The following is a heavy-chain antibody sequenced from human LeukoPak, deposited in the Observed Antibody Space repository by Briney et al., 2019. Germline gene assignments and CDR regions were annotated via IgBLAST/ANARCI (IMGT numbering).Heavy chain of an antibody. V-gene: IGHV3-33*06. CDR3: AKDAQRGFDYSNSLDN. CDR1: GFTFSHYG. D-gene: IGHD4-11*01. Sequence: GRSLRLSCATSGFTFSHYGMHWVRQAPGKGLEWVAVIWTDGSNRYYGDPVKGRFTISRDNFQRTVYLQMNSLRAEDTAVYYCAKDAQRGFDYSNSLDNWGQGTLVTVSS. J-gene: IGHJ4*02. CDR2: IWTDGSNR.